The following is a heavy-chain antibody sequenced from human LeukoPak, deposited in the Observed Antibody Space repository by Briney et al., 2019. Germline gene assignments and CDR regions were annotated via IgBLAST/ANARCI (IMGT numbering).Heavy chain of an antibody. Sequence: PVGSLRLSCAPSGFTFSINSLHWVRQAPRKGLWWVAFIRYDGSNEYYADSVKGGFTISRDNSKNTLYLQMNSLRTEDTAVYYCAKTGYSGSAYGTWYFDYWGQGTLVTVSS. D-gene: IGHD5-12*01. V-gene: IGHV3-30*02. CDR3: AKTGYSGSAYGTWYFDY. J-gene: IGHJ4*02. CDR1: GFTFSINS. CDR2: IRYDGSNE.